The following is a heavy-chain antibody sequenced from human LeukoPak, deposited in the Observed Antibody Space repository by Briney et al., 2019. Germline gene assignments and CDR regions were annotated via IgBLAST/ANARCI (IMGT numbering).Heavy chain of an antibody. CDR3: ARGRTYYDFWSGNQSPFGY. CDR2: INHSGST. J-gene: IGHJ4*02. Sequence: SETLSLTCAVYGGSFSGYYWSWIRQPPGKGLEWIGEINHSGSTNYNPSLKSRVTISVDTSKNQFSLKLSSVTAADTAVYYCARGRTYYDFWSGNQSPFGYWGQGTLVTVSS. CDR1: GGSFSGYY. D-gene: IGHD3-3*01. V-gene: IGHV4-34*01.